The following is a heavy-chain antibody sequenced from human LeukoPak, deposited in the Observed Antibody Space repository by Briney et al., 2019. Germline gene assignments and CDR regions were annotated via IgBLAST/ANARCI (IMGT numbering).Heavy chain of an antibody. CDR1: GYSFTSYW. V-gene: IGHV5-51*01. D-gene: IGHD3-22*01. Sequence: GESLKIPCKGSGYSFTSYWIGWVRQMPGKGLEWMGIIYPGDSDPRYSTSFQGQVIISADKSISTVYLQWSSLKASDTAMYYCARLDTSGYYYYGMDVWGQGTTVTVSS. CDR2: IYPGDSDP. CDR3: ARLDTSGYYYYGMDV. J-gene: IGHJ6*02.